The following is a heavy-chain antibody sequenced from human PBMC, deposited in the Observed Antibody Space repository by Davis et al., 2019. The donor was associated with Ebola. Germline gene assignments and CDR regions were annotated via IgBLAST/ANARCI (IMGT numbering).Heavy chain of an antibody. J-gene: IGHJ6*02. Sequence: ASVKVSCRASGYTFTSYYMHWVRQAPGQGLEWMGIINPSGGSTSYAQKFQGRVTMTRDTSTSTVYMELSSLRSEDTAVYYCARELVPAAIPPYYYYGMDVWGQGTTVTVSS. CDR2: INPSGGST. CDR1: GYTFTSYY. CDR3: ARELVPAAIPPYYYYGMDV. D-gene: IGHD2-2*02. V-gene: IGHV1-46*01.